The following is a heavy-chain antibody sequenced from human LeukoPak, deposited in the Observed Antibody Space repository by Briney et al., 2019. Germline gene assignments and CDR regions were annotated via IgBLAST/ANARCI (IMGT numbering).Heavy chain of an antibody. CDR3: ARDPNGDYIGAFDM. V-gene: IGHV3-23*01. D-gene: IGHD4-17*01. J-gene: IGHJ3*02. CDR2: IRGSGGGT. CDR1: GFIFSNYA. Sequence: GGFLRFSCAASGFIFSNYALMWLRQSPGKGLEWVSAIRGSGGGTFYADSVKGRFTISRDNSKNTLYLQMNGLRAEDMAVYYCARDPNGDYIGAFDMWGRGTLVTVSS.